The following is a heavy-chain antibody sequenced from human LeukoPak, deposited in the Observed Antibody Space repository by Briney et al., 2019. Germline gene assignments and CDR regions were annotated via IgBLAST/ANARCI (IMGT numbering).Heavy chain of an antibody. Sequence: SQTLSLTCAISGDSVSSNSAAWNWIRQSPSGGLEWLGRTYYRSKWYNDYAVSVKSRITINPDTSKNQFSLQLNSVTPEDTAVYYCASVFWRRAFDIWGQGTMVTVSS. J-gene: IGHJ3*02. CDR2: TYYRSKWYN. V-gene: IGHV6-1*01. CDR1: GDSVSSNSAA. CDR3: ASVFWRRAFDI. D-gene: IGHD3-9*01.